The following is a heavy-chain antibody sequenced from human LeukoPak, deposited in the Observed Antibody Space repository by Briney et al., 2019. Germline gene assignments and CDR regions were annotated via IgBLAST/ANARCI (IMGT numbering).Heavy chain of an antibody. D-gene: IGHD1-26*01. J-gene: IGHJ4*02. V-gene: IGHV3-30*18. Sequence: PGGSLRHSCAASGFHFSSYGMHWVRQAPGKVLEWVVVITYDGSNKYYADSVKARLTISRNNSKNALYLQMNSLRAEDTAVYYSAKDPSGSYYYWGQGTLVTVSS. CDR2: ITYDGSNK. CDR3: AKDPSGSYYY. CDR1: GFHFSSYG.